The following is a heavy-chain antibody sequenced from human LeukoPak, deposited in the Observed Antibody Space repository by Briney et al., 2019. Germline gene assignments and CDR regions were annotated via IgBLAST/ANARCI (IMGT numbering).Heavy chain of an antibody. Sequence: PSATLSLTCTVSGGSISSHYWSWIRQPPGKGLEWIGYIYYRGSTNYNPSLKSRVTISVDTSKNQFSLKLSSVTAADTAVYYCARTVSTVVTLEAFDIWGQRTMVTVSS. D-gene: IGHD4-23*01. J-gene: IGHJ3*02. V-gene: IGHV4-59*11. CDR2: IYYRGST. CDR3: ARTVSTVVTLEAFDI. CDR1: GGSISSHY.